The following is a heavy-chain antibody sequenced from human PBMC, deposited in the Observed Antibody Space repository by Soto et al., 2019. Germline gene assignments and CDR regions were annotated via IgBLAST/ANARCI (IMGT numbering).Heavy chain of an antibody. Sequence: QEQLQESGPGLVKPSQTLSLACTVSGDSISSGDYYWSWIRQHRGKGLEWIGYIHYSGSTAHNPSLESRVTFSLDTSKNHFSLRLTSVTAADTAIYYCARTPMVRGVIGWFDPWGQGALVTVSS. D-gene: IGHD3-10*01. V-gene: IGHV4-31*03. CDR3: ARTPMVRGVIGWFDP. CDR2: IHYSGST. J-gene: IGHJ5*02. CDR1: GDSISSGDYY.